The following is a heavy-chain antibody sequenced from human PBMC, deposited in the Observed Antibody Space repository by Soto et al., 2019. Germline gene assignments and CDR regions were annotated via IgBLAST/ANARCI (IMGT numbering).Heavy chain of an antibody. CDR3: AKDHLPGGGENYFDY. D-gene: IGHD2-15*01. CDR1: GFTFSSYA. V-gene: IGHV3-30-3*01. CDR2: ISYDGSNK. Sequence: GGSLRLSCAASGFTFSSYAMHWVRQAPGKGLEWVAVISYDGSNKYYADSVKGRFTISRDNSKNTLYLQMNSLRAEDTAVYYCAKDHLPGGGENYFDYWGQGTLVTFSS. J-gene: IGHJ4*02.